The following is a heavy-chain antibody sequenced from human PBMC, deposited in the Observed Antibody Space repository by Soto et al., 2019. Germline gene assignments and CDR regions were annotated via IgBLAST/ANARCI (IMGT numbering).Heavy chain of an antibody. CDR3: ARELLWFGEPHHAFDI. D-gene: IGHD3-10*01. CDR2: IWYDGSNK. Sequence: QVQLVESGGGVVQPGRSLRLSCAASGFTFSSYGMHWVRQAPGKGLEWVAVIWYDGSNKYYADSVKGRFTISRDNSKNTLYLQMNSLRAEDTAVYYCARELLWFGEPHHAFDIWGQGTTVTVSS. V-gene: IGHV3-33*01. CDR1: GFTFSSYG. J-gene: IGHJ3*02.